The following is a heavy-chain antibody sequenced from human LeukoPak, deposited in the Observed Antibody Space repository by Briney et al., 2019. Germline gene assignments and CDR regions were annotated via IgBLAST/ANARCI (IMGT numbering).Heavy chain of an antibody. D-gene: IGHD3-3*01. J-gene: IGHJ4*02. CDR2: IKQDGSQE. CDR1: RFTLSTYW. CDR3: ARGVPYDSWSGPHYSDY. Sequence: GGSLRLSCAASRFTLSTYWMSWVRQAPGKGLEWVAHIKQDGSQEYYVDSVKGRSTISRDSAKNSLYLQMNSLRAEDTAVYYCARGVPYDSWSGPHYSDYWGQGTLVTVSS. V-gene: IGHV3-7*01.